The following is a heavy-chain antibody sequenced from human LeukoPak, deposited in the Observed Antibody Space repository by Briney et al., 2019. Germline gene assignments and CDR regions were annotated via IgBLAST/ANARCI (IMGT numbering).Heavy chain of an antibody. CDR2: IYYSGST. Sequence: SETLSLTCTVSGGSIGSYYWSWIRQPPGKGLEWIGYIYYSGSTNYNPSLKSRVTMSVDTSKNQFSLKLSSVTAADTAVYYCASGVVGDGMARFDYWGQGTLVTVSS. J-gene: IGHJ4*02. CDR3: ASGVVGDGMARFDY. CDR1: GGSIGSYY. V-gene: IGHV4-59*12. D-gene: IGHD2-2*01.